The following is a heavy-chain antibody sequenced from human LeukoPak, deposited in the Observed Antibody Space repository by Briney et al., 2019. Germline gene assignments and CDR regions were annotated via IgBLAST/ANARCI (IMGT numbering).Heavy chain of an antibody. V-gene: IGHV2-5*02. CDR2: IYWDDVR. D-gene: IGHD3-22*01. CDR1: GFSLNTRGVG. J-gene: IGHJ4*02. Sequence: SGPTLVNPTQTLTLTCTFSGFSLNTRGVGVGWIRQPPGRALEWLALIYWDDVRRYSPSLKSRLTITRDTSKNQVVLTITNMDPVDTATYFCAHRKNYYDSSVFDNWGQGTLVTVSS. CDR3: AHRKNYYDSSVFDN.